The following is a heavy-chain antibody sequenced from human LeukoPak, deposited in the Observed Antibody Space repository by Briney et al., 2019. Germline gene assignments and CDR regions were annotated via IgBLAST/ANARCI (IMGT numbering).Heavy chain of an antibody. CDR3: AKDSGSYAFDY. J-gene: IGHJ4*02. D-gene: IGHD1-26*01. CDR1: GFAFSSYG. V-gene: IGHV3-30*18. CDR2: ISYDGSNK. Sequence: GGSLRLSCAASGFAFSSYGMHWVRQAPGKGLEWVAVISYDGSNKYYADSVKGRFTISRDNSKNTLYLQMNSLRAEDTAVYYCAKDSGSYAFDYWGQGTLVTVSS.